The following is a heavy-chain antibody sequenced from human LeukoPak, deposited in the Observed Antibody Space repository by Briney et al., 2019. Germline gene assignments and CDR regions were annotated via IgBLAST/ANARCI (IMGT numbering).Heavy chain of an antibody. V-gene: IGHV1-69*06. CDR1: GGTFSSYA. Sequence: VASVKVSCKASGGTFSSYAISWVRQAPGQGLEWMGRIIPIFDTANYAQKFQGRVTITADKSTSTAYMELSSLRSEDTAVYYCARRGYSGYGPEAYFEYWGQGTLVTVSS. CDR2: IIPIFDTA. D-gene: IGHD5-12*01. J-gene: IGHJ4*02. CDR3: ARRGYSGYGPEAYFEY.